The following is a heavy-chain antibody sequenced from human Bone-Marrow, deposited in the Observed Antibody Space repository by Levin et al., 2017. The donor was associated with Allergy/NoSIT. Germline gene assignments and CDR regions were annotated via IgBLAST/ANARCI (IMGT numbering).Heavy chain of an antibody. V-gene: IGHV4-34*01. D-gene: IGHD2-15*01. CDR1: GDSFSGYY. CDR3: ASEPAYCSGGSCYLGFKY. J-gene: IGHJ4*02. Sequence: PSETLSLTCAVYGDSFSGYYWSWIRQPPGKGLEWIGEVHHSESTDYNPSLKGRVSISIDTSKSQFSLELSSVTAADTAIYYCASEPAYCSGGSCYLGFKYWGQGTLVTVSS. CDR2: VHHSEST.